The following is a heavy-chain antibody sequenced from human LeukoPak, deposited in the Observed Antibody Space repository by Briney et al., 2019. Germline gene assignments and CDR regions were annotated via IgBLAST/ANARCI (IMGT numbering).Heavy chain of an antibody. Sequence: GGSLRLSCAASGFLFSSFEVNWVRQAPGKGLEWVSYISSSGITIYYADSVKGRFTISRDNAKNSLYLQMNSLRAEDTAVYYCARGHSSALDVWGKGTTVTVSS. D-gene: IGHD6-6*01. V-gene: IGHV3-48*03. CDR1: GFLFSSFE. CDR3: ARGHSSALDV. J-gene: IGHJ6*04. CDR2: ISSSGITI.